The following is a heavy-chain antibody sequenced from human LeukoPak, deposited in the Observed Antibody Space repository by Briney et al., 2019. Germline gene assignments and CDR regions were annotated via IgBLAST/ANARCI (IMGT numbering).Heavy chain of an antibody. CDR3: AGGQRFGELCDY. CDR2: ISSSGNTI. J-gene: IGHJ4*02. CDR1: GFTFRSYE. V-gene: IGHV3-48*03. Sequence: GSLRVSCAASGFTFRSYEMNWVRQAPGKGLEWVSYISSSGNTIYYAHTLKGGVTISTDNSKSTLYLQMNSLRVEDTAVYYCAGGQRFGELCDYWGEGTLVTVSS. D-gene: IGHD3-10*01.